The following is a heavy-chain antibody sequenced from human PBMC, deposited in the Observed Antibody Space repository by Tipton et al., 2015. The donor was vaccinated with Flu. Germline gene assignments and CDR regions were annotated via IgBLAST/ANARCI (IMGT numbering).Heavy chain of an antibody. CDR1: GGSITSYY. D-gene: IGHD3-16*02. V-gene: IGHV4-59*01. CDR3: AGSNYDYIGGGYRFDY. J-gene: IGHJ4*02. Sequence: TLSLTCTVSGGSITSYYWSWIRQPPGKGLEWIGYIYYNGRTNYNPSLKGRVTMSVDRSKNQFSLRLNSVTAADTAVYYCAGSNYDYIGGGYRFDYWGQGPQVAVSS. CDR2: IYYNGRT.